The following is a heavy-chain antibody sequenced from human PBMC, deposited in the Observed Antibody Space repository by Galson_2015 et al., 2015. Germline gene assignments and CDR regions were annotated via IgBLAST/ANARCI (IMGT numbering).Heavy chain of an antibody. D-gene: IGHD2-21*01. J-gene: IGHJ4*02. Sequence: SLRLSCAAAGFTFSNYCMHRVRQAPGKGLAWVSRISSDGTNTYYADSVKGRFTNSRDNAQYTLYLQMSSLRAEETALYRCARTRGNCFSPLDYWGQGTLVTVSS. CDR3: ARTRGNCFSPLDY. CDR2: ISSDGTNT. CDR1: GFTFSNYC. V-gene: IGHV3-74*01.